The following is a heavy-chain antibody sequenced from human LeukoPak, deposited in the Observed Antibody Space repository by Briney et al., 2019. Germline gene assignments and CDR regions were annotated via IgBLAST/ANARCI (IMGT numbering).Heavy chain of an antibody. J-gene: IGHJ4*02. CDR2: IVGSSST. CDR3: TSISTEGNY. D-gene: IGHD4-17*01. V-gene: IGHV3-21*04. Sequence: GGSLRLSCAASRLTFSNFAMTWVRQAPGKGLEWVSSIVGSSSTYYADSLKGRFTISRDNAKNSLYLQMNSLRAEDTAVYYCTSISTEGNYWGQGTLVTVSS. CDR1: RLTFSNFA.